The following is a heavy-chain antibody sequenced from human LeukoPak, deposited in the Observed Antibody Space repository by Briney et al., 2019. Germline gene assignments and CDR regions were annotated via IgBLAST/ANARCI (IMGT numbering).Heavy chain of an antibody. CDR3: ARDAKSTTIFGEVPNETTYYYYYYMDV. CDR1: GFTFSSYW. V-gene: IGHV3-7*01. J-gene: IGHJ6*03. D-gene: IGHD3-3*01. Sequence: GGSLRLSCAASGFTFSSYWMTWVRQAPGKGLEWVANIKQDGSEKYYVDSVKGRFSISRDNAKKSLYLQMNSLRAEDTAVYYCARDAKSTTIFGEVPNETTYYYYYYMDVWGRGTTVTVSS. CDR2: IKQDGSEK.